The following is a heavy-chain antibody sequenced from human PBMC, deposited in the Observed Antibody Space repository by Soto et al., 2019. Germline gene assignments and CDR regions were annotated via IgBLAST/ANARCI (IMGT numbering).Heavy chain of an antibody. CDR3: ARDLAAGDH. Sequence: QVQLVQSGAEVKKPGASVKLSCRTSGYTFTHYYIHWVRQAPGQGLEWLAIINPASGSTNYAHDFQGRVTLTMDTSTTTVYMKLSGLRAEDTAIFYCARDLAAGDHWGQGTLVTVSS. V-gene: IGHV1-46*01. CDR1: GYTFTHYY. CDR2: INPASGST. D-gene: IGHD6-13*01. J-gene: IGHJ4*02.